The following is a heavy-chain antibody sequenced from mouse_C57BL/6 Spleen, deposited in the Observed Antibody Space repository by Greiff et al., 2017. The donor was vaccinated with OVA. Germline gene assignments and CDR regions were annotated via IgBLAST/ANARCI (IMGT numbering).Heavy chain of an antibody. Sequence: VQLQQSGPELVKPGASVEISCKASGYAFSSSWMNWVKQRPGKGLEWIGRIYPGDGDTNYNGKFKGKATLTADKSSSTAYMQLSSLTSEDSAVYFCAREETLGFAYWGQGTLVTVSA. CDR3: AREETLGFAY. J-gene: IGHJ3*01. V-gene: IGHV1-82*01. CDR2: IYPGDGDT. CDR1: GYAFSSSW.